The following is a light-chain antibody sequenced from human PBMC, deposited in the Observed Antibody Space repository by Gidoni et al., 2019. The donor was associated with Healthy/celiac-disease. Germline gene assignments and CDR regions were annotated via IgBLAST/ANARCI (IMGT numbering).Light chain of an antibody. V-gene: IGKV3-11*01. CDR2: DAS. J-gene: IGKJ2*01. Sequence: EIVLTQSPATLSLSPGERATLSCRASQSVSSYLAWYQQKPGQAPRLLIYDASNRATGIPARFSGSGSGTDFTLTIFSLEPEDFAVYYCQQRSNWPPYTFGQGTKLEIK. CDR1: QSVSSY. CDR3: QQRSNWPPYT.